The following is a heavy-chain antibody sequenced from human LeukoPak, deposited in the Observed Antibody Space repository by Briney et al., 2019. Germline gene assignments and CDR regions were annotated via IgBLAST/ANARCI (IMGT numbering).Heavy chain of an antibody. J-gene: IGHJ1*01. V-gene: IGHV4-4*02. CDR2: IYHSGST. Sequence: SETLSLTCAVSGGSISSSNWWSWVRQPPGKGLEWIGEIYHSGSTNYNPSLKSRVTISVDTSKNQFSLKLSSVTAADAAVYYCASQSSSWLAYFQHWGQGTLVTVSS. CDR3: ASQSSSWLAYFQH. D-gene: IGHD6-13*01. CDR1: GGSISSSNW.